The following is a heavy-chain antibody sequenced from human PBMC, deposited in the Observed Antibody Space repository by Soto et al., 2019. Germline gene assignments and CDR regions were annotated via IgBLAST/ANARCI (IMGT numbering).Heavy chain of an antibody. J-gene: IGHJ6*02. CDR2: IYHAGSV. CDR3: ARTFDYYGMDV. CDR1: GYSIASGYY. Sequence: SETLSLTWAVSGYSIASGYYWAWIRQSPGKGLEWIGSIYHAGSVYYNPSLNSRVAVSLDTSKNHFSLKLTSVTAADTAVYYCARTFDYYGMDVWGQGTTVTFSS. V-gene: IGHV4-38-2*01.